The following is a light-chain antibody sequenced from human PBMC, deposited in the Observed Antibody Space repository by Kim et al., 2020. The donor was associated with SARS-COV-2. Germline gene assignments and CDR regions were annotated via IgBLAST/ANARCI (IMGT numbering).Light chain of an antibody. CDR3: QQYNNWPYT. J-gene: IGKJ2*01. CDR2: GAS. V-gene: IGKV3-15*01. Sequence: VSPGERATLACRASQSVSSNLAWYQQKPGQAPRLLIYGASTRATGIPARFSGSGSGTEFTLTISSLQSEDFAVYYCQQYNNWPYTFGQGTKLEIK. CDR1: QSVSSN.